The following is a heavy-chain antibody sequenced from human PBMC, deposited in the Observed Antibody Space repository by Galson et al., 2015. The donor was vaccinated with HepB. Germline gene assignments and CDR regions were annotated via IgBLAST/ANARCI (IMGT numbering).Heavy chain of an antibody. V-gene: IGHV3-33*01. CDR1: GFTFSTYG. CDR2: IWYDGTNK. J-gene: IGHJ4*02. Sequence: LRLSCAASGFTFSTYGLHWVRQAPGKGLEWVSVIWYDGTNKYYADSAKGRFTISRDNSKNTLYLQMNSLRAEDTAVYYCATGLRHNSGWFALGSWGQGTLVTVSS. D-gene: IGHD6-19*01. CDR3: ATGLRHNSGWFALGS.